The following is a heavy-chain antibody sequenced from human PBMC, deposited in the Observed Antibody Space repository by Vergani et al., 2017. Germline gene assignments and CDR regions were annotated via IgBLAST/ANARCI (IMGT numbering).Heavy chain of an antibody. CDR1: GGSVSSSRW. CDR2: IYHSGTT. V-gene: IGHV4-4*03. Sequence: QMQLQESGPGLVKPPGTLSLTCAVSGGSVSSSRWWSWVRQPPGKGLEWIGEIYHSGTTNFNPSLKSRVTMSIDKSKNQFSLKLNSVTAADTAVYYCTRGYGDYGADWGQGILVTVSS. D-gene: IGHD4-17*01. J-gene: IGHJ4*02. CDR3: TRGYGDYGAD.